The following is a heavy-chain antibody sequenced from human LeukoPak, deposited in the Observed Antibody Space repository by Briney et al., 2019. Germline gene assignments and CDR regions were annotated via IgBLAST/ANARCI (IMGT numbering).Heavy chain of an antibody. Sequence: GGSLRLSCAASGFTFSSYSMNWVRQAPGKGLEWVSSISSSSSYIYYADSVKGRFTISRDNAKNSLYLQMNSLRAGDTAVYYCARVEGITIFGVVIPYFDYWGQGTLVTVSS. D-gene: IGHD3-3*01. CDR2: ISSSSSYI. CDR1: GFTFSSYS. CDR3: ARVEGITIFGVVIPYFDY. J-gene: IGHJ4*02. V-gene: IGHV3-21*01.